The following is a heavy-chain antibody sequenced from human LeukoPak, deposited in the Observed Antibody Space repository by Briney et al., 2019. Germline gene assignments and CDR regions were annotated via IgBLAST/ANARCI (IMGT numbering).Heavy chain of an antibody. CDR2: IYSGGST. CDR3: ASGSPTKAPVDY. J-gene: IGHJ4*02. Sequence: PGGFLRLSCAASGFTVSSNYMSWVRQAPGKGLEWVSVIYSGGSTYYADSVKGRFTISRDNSKNTLYLQMNSLRAEDTAVYYCASGSPTKAPVDYWGQGTLVTVSS. D-gene: IGHD2-15*01. V-gene: IGHV3-53*01. CDR1: GFTVSSNY.